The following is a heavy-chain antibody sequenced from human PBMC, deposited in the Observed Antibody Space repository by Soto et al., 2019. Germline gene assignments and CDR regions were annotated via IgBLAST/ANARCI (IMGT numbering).Heavy chain of an antibody. CDR2: INPKSGGT. CDR3: ARGDSTXCSNGVCSFFYNHDMDV. J-gene: IGHJ6*02. CDR1: GYSFTDYH. Sequence: GASVQVSCKASGYSFTDYHIHWVRQAPGQGLEWLGRINPKSGGTSTAQKFQGWVTMTTDTSISTASMELTRLTSDDTAIYYCARGDSTXCSNGVCSFFYNHDMDVWGPGTTVTVSS. D-gene: IGHD2-8*01. V-gene: IGHV1-2*04.